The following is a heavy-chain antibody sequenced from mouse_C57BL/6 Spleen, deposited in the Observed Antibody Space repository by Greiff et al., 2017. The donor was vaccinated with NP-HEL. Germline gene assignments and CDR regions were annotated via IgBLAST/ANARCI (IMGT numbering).Heavy chain of an antibody. CDR3: APLYDGYYYFDY. J-gene: IGHJ2*01. V-gene: IGHV1-42*01. D-gene: IGHD2-3*01. Sequence: EVQLQQSGPELVKPGASVKISCKASGYSFTGYYMNWVKQSPEKSLEWIGEINPSTGGTTYNQKFKAKATLTVDKSSSTAYMQLKSLTSEDSAVYYCAPLYDGYYYFDYWGQGTTLTVSS. CDR1: GYSFTGYY. CDR2: INPSTGGT.